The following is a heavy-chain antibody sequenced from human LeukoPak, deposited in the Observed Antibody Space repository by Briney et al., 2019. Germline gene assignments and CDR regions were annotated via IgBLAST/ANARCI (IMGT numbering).Heavy chain of an antibody. J-gene: IGHJ6*02. V-gene: IGHV4-4*07. CDR3: AREVYGSGIYYYYYGMDV. D-gene: IGHD3-10*01. CDR1: GGSISSYY. Sequence: SETLSLTCTVSGGSISSYYWSWTRQPAGKGLEWIGRIYTSGSTNYNPSLKSRVTMSVDTSKNQFSLKLSSVTAADTAVYYCAREVYGSGIYYYYYGMDVWGQGTTVTVSS. CDR2: IYTSGST.